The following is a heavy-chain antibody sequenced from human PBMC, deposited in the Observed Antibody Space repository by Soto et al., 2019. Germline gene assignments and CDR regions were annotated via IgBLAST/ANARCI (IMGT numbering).Heavy chain of an antibody. D-gene: IGHD5-18*01. Sequence: EVQLLETGGGLGQPGGSLRLSCAASGFTFSSYVMSWVRQAPGKGLEWVAAIGGSGESTYDADSVKGRFTISRDNSNNMVYVQMNRLRAEDTAVYYCAQDSLDSSMISTPDYFDSCGQGTLVTVSS. CDR1: GFTFSSYV. J-gene: IGHJ4*02. V-gene: IGHV3-23*01. CDR2: IGGSGEST. CDR3: AQDSLDSSMISTPDYFDS.